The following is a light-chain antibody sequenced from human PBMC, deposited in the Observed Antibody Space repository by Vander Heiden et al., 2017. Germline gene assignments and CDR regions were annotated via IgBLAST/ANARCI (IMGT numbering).Light chain of an antibody. CDR2: KAS. CDR1: QSISSW. Sequence: DIQTPQSPSTLSASVGDRVTITCRASQSISSWLAWYQQKPGKAPKLLIYKASSLESGVPSRFSGSGSGTEFTLTISSLQPDDFATYYCQQYNSYSWTFGQGTKVEIK. J-gene: IGKJ1*01. CDR3: QQYNSYSWT. V-gene: IGKV1-5*03.